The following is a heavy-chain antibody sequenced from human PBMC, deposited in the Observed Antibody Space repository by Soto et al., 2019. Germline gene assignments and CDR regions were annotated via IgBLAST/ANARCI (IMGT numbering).Heavy chain of an antibody. CDR3: ARGGSAVAGNHNRGYYYGMDV. CDR1: GYTFTGYY. J-gene: IGHJ6*02. CDR2: INPNSGGT. D-gene: IGHD6-19*01. V-gene: IGHV1-2*04. Sequence: ASVKVSCKASGYTFTGYYMHWVRQAPGQGLEWMGWINPNSGGTNYAQKFQGWVTMTRDTSISTAYMELSRLRSDDTAVHYCARGGSAVAGNHNRGYYYGMDVWGQGTTVTVSS.